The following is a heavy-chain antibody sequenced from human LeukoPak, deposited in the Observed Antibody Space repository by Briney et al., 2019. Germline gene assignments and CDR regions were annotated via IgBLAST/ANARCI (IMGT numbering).Heavy chain of an antibody. CDR2: ITTTSSVT. J-gene: IGHJ4*02. CDR3: ARSWGSWSRNPLDF. Sequence: PGGSLRLPCAASGFNFVSYNMNWVRQAPGKGLEWVSYITTTSSVTHYADSVKGRFTISRDNDDNSLYLLMNSLRAEDTAVYYCARSWGSWSRNPLDFWGQGTLVTVSS. CDR1: GFNFVSYN. V-gene: IGHV3-48*01. D-gene: IGHD6-13*01.